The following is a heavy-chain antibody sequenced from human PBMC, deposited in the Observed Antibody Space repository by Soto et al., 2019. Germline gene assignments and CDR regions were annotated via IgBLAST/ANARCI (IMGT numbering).Heavy chain of an antibody. CDR1: GYTFTGYY. D-gene: IGHD3-10*01. V-gene: IGHV1-2*04. Sequence: QVQLVQSGAEVKKPGASVKVSCKASGYTFTGYYMHWVRQAPGQGLECMGWINPNSGGTNYAQKFQGWVTMTRDPSNSTAYMGRGRLRSEDTAVYYCARSGSGDALDIWGQGTKVTVSS. CDR3: ARSGSGDALDI. J-gene: IGHJ3*02. CDR2: INPNSGGT.